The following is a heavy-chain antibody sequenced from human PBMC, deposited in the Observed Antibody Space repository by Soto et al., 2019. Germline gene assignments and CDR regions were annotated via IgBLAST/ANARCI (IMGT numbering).Heavy chain of an antibody. D-gene: IGHD1-20*01. V-gene: IGHV4-59*01. CDR3: ARYKSNYYYGMDV. CDR1: GGSISSYY. Sequence: SETLSLTCTVSGGSISSYYWSWIRQPPGKGLEWIGYIYYSGITNYNPSLKSRVTILVDTSKNQFSLKLSSVTAADTAVYYCARYKSNYYYGMDVWGQGTTVTVSS. CDR2: IYYSGIT. J-gene: IGHJ6*02.